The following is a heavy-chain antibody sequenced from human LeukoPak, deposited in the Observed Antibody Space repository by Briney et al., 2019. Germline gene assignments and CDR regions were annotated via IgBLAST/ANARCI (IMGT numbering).Heavy chain of an antibody. J-gene: IGHJ3*02. CDR2: IYTTGST. Sequence: SETLSLTCTVSGGSLSSYYWSWIRQPAGKGLEWIGRIYTTGSTNYSPSLKSRVTMSVDTSKNRFSLKLSSVTAADTAVYYCGRDLDPPRAFDIWGQGTMVTVSS. V-gene: IGHV4-4*07. CDR3: GRDLDPPRAFDI. CDR1: GGSLSSYY.